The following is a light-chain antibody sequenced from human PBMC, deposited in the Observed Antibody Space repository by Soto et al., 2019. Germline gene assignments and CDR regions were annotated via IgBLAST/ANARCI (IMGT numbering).Light chain of an antibody. CDR1: QTVSSSC. CDR3: QHYDNSAALT. Sequence: EIVLTQSPGTLSLSPGESATLFCRASQTVSSSCLAWYQQKPGQAPRLLIYGVSSRATGIPDRFSGSGSGTDFTLTISRMQPEDFAVYYCQHYDNSAALTFGGGTRLVIK. CDR2: GVS. V-gene: IGKV3-20*01. J-gene: IGKJ5*01.